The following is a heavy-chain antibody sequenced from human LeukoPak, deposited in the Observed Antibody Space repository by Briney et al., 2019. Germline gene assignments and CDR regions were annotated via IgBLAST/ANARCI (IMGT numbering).Heavy chain of an antibody. Sequence: PSETLSLTCTVSGGSISSYYWSWIRQPPGKGLEWIAYIYYSGSTNYNPSLKSRVTISVDTSKNQFSLKLSSVTAADTAVYYCARGGYSYGSRFYYFDYWGQGTLVTVSS. D-gene: IGHD5-18*01. J-gene: IGHJ4*02. V-gene: IGHV4-59*01. CDR3: ARGGYSYGSRFYYFDY. CDR1: GGSISSYY. CDR2: IYYSGST.